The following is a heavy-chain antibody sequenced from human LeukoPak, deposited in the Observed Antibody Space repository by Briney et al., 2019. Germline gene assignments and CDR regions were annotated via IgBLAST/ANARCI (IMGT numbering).Heavy chain of an antibody. D-gene: IGHD6-19*01. CDR2: IKQDGSEK. V-gene: IGHV3-7*01. J-gene: IGHJ3*02. CDR1: GFTFSSYW. CDR3: ARVDSSGWSDAFDI. Sequence: GGSLRLFCAASGFTFSSYWMSWVRQAPGKGLEWVANIKQDGSEKYFVDSVKGRFTVSRDNAKNSLYLQMNSLRAEDTAVYYCARVDSSGWSDAFDIWGQGTMVTVSS.